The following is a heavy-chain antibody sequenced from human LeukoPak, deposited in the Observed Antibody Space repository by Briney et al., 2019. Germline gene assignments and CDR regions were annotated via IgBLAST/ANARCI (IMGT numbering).Heavy chain of an antibody. CDR1: GGSISSYY. J-gene: IGHJ4*02. CDR2: IYHSGST. V-gene: IGHV4-38-2*02. CDR3: ARKAVAGTGYFDY. Sequence: SETLSLTCTVSGGSISSYYWGWIRQPPGKGLEWIGSIYHSGSTYYNPSLKSRVTISVDTSKNQFSLKLSSVTAADTAVYYCARKAVAGTGYFDYWGQGTLVTVSS. D-gene: IGHD6-19*01.